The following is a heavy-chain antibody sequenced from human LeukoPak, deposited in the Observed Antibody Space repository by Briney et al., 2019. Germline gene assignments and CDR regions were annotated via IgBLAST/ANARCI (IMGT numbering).Heavy chain of an antibody. CDR3: ARGLLWDAFDI. CDR1: GFTFSSYW. J-gene: IGHJ3*02. D-gene: IGHD3-10*01. V-gene: IGHV3-7*01. CDR2: IKQDGSEK. Sequence: GGSLRLSCAASGFTFSSYWMSWVRQAPGKGLEWAANIKQDGSEKYYVDSVKGRFTISRDNAKNSLYLQMNSLRAEDAAVYYCARGLLWDAFDIWGQGTMVTVSS.